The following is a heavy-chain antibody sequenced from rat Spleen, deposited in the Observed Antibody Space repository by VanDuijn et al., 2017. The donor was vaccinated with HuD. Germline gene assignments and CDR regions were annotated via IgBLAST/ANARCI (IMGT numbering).Heavy chain of an antibody. CDR1: GFTFSDFY. CDR3: AKDKGEYNNLFDY. D-gene: IGHD1-10*01. V-gene: IGHV5-7*01. Sequence: EVQLVESGGGVVQPGRSLKLSCVTSGFTFSDFYMAWVRQAPKKGLEWVATITSGGSNSYYPDSVKGRFTISRDNAKSTLYLQMDSLRSEDTATYYCAKDKGEYNNLFDYWGQGVMVTVTS. CDR2: ITSGGSNS. J-gene: IGHJ2*01.